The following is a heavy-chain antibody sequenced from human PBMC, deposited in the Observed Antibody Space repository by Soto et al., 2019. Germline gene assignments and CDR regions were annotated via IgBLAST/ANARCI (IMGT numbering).Heavy chain of an antibody. CDR1: GFTFSDYY. D-gene: IGHD6-19*01. CDR2: ISGSAGTT. Sequence: GGSLRLSCAASGFTFSDYYMSWIRQAPGKGLEWVSAISGSAGTTYYADSVKGRFTVSRDNSKNTLYLQMNSLRAEDTAVYYCGRTTFPPSYSSGWYPDSWGQGTQVTVSS. J-gene: IGHJ4*02. V-gene: IGHV3-23*01. CDR3: GRTTFPPSYSSGWYPDS.